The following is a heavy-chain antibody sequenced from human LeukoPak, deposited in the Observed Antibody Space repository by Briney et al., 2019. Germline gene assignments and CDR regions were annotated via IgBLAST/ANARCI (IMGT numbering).Heavy chain of an antibody. Sequence: ASVKVSCKASGYTFTNYDINWVRQATGQGLEWMGWMDPNSGNTGYAQKFQGRVTMTRNTSITTAYMELSSLRSEDTAVYYCARSPHRYYFDYWGQGILVTVSS. CDR2: MDPNSGNT. CDR1: GYTFTNYD. CDR3: ARSPHRYYFDY. J-gene: IGHJ4*02. V-gene: IGHV1-8*01.